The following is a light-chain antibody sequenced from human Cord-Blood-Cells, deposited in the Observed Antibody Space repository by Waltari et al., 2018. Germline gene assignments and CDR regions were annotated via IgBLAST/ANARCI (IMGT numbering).Light chain of an antibody. CDR2: AAS. J-gene: IGKJ2*01. CDR3: QQSYSTPQT. V-gene: IGKV1-39*01. CDR1: QSISSY. Sequence: DIQMTQSPSSLSAPAGDSVTITCRASQSISSYLNWYQQKPGKAPKLLIYAASSLQSGVPSRFSGSGSGTDFTLTISSLQPEDFATYYCQQSYSTPQTFGQGTKLEIK.